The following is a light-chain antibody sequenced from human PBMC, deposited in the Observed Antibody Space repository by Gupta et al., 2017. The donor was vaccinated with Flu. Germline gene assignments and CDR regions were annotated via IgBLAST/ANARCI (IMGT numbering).Light chain of an antibody. CDR1: QSISSY. CDR3: QQRDSTPRT. V-gene: IGKV1-39*01. Sequence: DIQMTQSPSSLSAPVGDRVTITCRASQSISSYLNWYQQKPGKAPKLLIYAASSLQSGVPSRFSGSGSGTDFTLTISSLQPEDFATYYCQQRDSTPRTFGQGTKVEIK. J-gene: IGKJ1*01. CDR2: AAS.